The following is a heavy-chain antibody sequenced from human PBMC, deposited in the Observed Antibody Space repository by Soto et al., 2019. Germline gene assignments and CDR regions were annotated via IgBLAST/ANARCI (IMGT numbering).Heavy chain of an antibody. CDR3: VRAIGQNWFDP. V-gene: IGHV6-1*01. CDR2: TYYRSKWFY. Sequence: SQTLSLTCAISGDSVSSSIAAWNWIRQSPSRGLEWLGRTYYRSKWFYEYALSVESRMTVDPDTSKNQFSLQLNSVTPDDTAIYYYVRAIGQNWFDPWSQGILVTVSS. J-gene: IGHJ5*02. CDR1: GDSVSSSIAA.